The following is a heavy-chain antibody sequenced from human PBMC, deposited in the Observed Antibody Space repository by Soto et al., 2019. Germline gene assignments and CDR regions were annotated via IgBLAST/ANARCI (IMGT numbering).Heavy chain of an antibody. D-gene: IGHD3-3*01. CDR2: ISAGYGNT. CDR3: ARGDFWSGDYYYGMDV. Sequence: QVQLVQSGAEEKKPGASVKVSCKASGYTFTTYAMYWVRQAPGQRLEWMGWISAGYGNTKYSRKFQGRVTITRDTSASTAYLELSSLKSEDTAVYYCARGDFWSGDYYYGMDVWGQGTTVTVSS. V-gene: IGHV1-3*05. J-gene: IGHJ6*02. CDR1: GYTFTTYA.